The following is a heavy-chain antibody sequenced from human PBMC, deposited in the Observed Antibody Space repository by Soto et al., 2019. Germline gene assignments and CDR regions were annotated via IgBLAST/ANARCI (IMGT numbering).Heavy chain of an antibody. J-gene: IGHJ4*02. CDR3: ATGPLYASGVANY. D-gene: IGHD3-10*01. CDR2: ITPIFSTT. V-gene: IGHV1-69*05. Sequence: SVKVSCKASGGTFSSDVINWVRQAPGQGLEWMGGITPIFSTTKYAQKFQGRVTVTTDESASTVYLELSSLRSEDTAVYYCATGPLYASGVANYWGQGALVTVSS. CDR1: GGTFSSDV.